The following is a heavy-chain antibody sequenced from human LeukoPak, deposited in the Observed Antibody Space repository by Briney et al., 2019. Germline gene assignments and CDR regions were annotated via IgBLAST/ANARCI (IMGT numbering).Heavy chain of an antibody. D-gene: IGHD3-10*01. CDR2: IFYSGST. CDR3: ASTYYPLDY. CDR1: GGSISSYY. J-gene: IGHJ4*02. V-gene: IGHV4-39*01. Sequence: SETLSLTCTVSGGSISSYYWDWIRQPPGKGLEWIGNIFYSGSTSYNPSLKSRVTIFVDSSKNQFSLKLSSVTAADTAVYYCASTYYPLDYWGQGTLVTVS.